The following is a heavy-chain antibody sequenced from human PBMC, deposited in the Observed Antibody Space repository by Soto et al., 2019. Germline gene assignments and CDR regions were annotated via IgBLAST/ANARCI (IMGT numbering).Heavy chain of an antibody. Sequence: QVQLQESGPGLVKPSQTLSLTCTVSGGSISSGGYYWSWIRQHPGKGLEWIGYIYYSGSTYYNPSLTSRVTISVDTSKNQFSLKLSSVTAADTAVYYCARTPYYYGSGSYYPDYYYYGMDVWGQGTTVTVSS. CDR1: GGSISSGGYY. CDR3: ARTPYYYGSGSYYPDYYYYGMDV. CDR2: IYYSGST. D-gene: IGHD3-10*01. J-gene: IGHJ6*02. V-gene: IGHV4-31*03.